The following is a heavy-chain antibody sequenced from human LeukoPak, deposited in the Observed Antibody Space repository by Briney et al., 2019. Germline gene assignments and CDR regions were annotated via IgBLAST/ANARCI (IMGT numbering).Heavy chain of an antibody. CDR2: IYNDGNT. J-gene: IGHJ5*02. Sequence: PGGSLRLSCGASGFTFSNYAMSWVRQAPGKGLEWVSFIYNDGNTYYADSMKGRFSISRDSSRNTLYLQMNSLRVEDTAVYYCAGDTHSSNWYDHWGQGTLVTVSS. CDR3: AGDTHSSNWYDH. CDR1: GFTFSNYA. V-gene: IGHV3-23*03. D-gene: IGHD6-13*01.